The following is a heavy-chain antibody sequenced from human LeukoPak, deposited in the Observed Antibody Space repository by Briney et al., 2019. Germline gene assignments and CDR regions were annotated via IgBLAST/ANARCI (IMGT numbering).Heavy chain of an antibody. J-gene: IGHJ4*02. Sequence: SETLSLTCTVSGGSISSYYWAWIRRPPGKGLEWIGSIYYSGITYYNPSLKSRVAISVDTSKNQFSLKLRFVTAADTAVYYCASPGVGASSPDFDYWGQGTLVTVSS. CDR1: GGSISSYY. CDR2: IYYSGIT. D-gene: IGHD1-26*01. CDR3: ASPGVGASSPDFDY. V-gene: IGHV4-39*01.